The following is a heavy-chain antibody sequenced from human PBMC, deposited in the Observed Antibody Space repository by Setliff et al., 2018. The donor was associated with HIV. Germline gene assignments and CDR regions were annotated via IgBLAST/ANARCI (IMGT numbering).Heavy chain of an antibody. CDR2: ISSSGGTI. Sequence: PGGSLRLSCAASGFTFSSYEMNWVRQAPGKGLEWVSYISSSGGTIYYADSVKGRFTISRDNAKDSLYLQMHSLRAEDTAVYYCARDYLYYNMYNGSPVYGMDVWGQGTTVTVSS. CDR1: GFTFSSYE. CDR3: ARDYLYYNMYNGSPVYGMDV. J-gene: IGHJ6*02. D-gene: IGHD3-10*01. V-gene: IGHV3-48*03.